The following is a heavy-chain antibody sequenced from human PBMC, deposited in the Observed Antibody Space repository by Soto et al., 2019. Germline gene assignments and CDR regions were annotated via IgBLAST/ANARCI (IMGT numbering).Heavy chain of an antibody. CDR2: MNSDGSST. D-gene: IGHD6-13*01. CDR3: AREYSSSRYFDY. Sequence: GGSLRLSCAASGITFSSYWMHWVRQAPGKGLVWVSRMNSDGSSTSYADSVKGRFTISRDNAKNTLYLQMNSLRAEDTAVYYCAREYSSSRYFDYWGQGTLVTVSS. J-gene: IGHJ4*02. CDR1: GITFSSYW. V-gene: IGHV3-74*01.